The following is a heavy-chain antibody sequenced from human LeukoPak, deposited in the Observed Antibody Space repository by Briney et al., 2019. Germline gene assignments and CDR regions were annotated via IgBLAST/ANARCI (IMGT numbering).Heavy chain of an antibody. J-gene: IGHJ3*01. V-gene: IGHV3-74*01. D-gene: IGHD6-13*01. Sequence: GGSLRLSCAASGFTFRSYWMHWVRQAPGKGLEWVSRVIRDGSFTNYADSVKGRFTISRDNSKNSLYLQMNSLRDEDTAVYYCAKARIASAGTGAFDVWGQGTMVTVSS. CDR1: GFTFRSYW. CDR3: AKARIASAGTGAFDV. CDR2: VIRDGSFT.